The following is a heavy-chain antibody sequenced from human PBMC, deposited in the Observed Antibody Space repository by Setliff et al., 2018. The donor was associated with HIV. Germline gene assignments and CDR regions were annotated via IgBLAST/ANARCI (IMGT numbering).Heavy chain of an antibody. CDR3: ARDLIWGFDY. CDR2: ISGSGSGV. V-gene: IGHV3-48*01. CDR1: GFTFSSYS. Sequence: PLGGSLRLSCAASGFTFSSYSMNWVRQSPGKGLEWVSYISGSGSGVDYADSVKGRFTVSRDNARSSLYLQLNSLRSEDTAVYYCARDLIWGFDYWGQGTPVTVSS. D-gene: IGHD3-16*01. J-gene: IGHJ4*02.